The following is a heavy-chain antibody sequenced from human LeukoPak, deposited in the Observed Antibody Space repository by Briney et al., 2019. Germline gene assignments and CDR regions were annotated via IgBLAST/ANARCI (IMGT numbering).Heavy chain of an antibody. CDR2: IYYTGST. V-gene: IGHV4-59*08. CDR1: GGSISSYY. J-gene: IGHJ4*02. Sequence: SETLSLTCTVSGGSISSYYWSWIRQPPGEGLEWIGYIYYTGSTNYNPSPKCRVTISVDTSMNQSPLKLSYVTAADTAVYYCARYISSGLDYWGQGTLVTVSS. CDR3: ARYISSGLDY. D-gene: IGHD6-6*01.